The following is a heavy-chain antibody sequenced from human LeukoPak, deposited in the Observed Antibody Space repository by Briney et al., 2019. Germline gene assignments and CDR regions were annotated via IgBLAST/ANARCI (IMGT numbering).Heavy chain of an antibody. D-gene: IGHD2-15*01. CDR2: ISWNSGSI. CDR3: AKDRAGYCSGGSCYTTFDP. CDR1: GFTFNDYA. V-gene: IGHV3-9*01. Sequence: PGGSLRLSCAASGFTFNDYAMHWVRQAPGKGLEWVSGISWNSGSIGYADSVEGRFTISRDNAKNSLYLQMNSLRAEDTALYYCAKDRAGYCSGGSCYTTFDPWGQGTLVTVSS. J-gene: IGHJ5*02.